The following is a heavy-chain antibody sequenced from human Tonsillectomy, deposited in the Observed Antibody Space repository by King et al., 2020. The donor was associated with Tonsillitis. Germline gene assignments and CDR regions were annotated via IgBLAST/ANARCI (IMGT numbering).Heavy chain of an antibody. V-gene: IGHV4-34*01. CDR1: GGSFSGYY. CDR2: INHSGST. CDR3: ARGWKDYDILTGYYNALDY. Sequence: VQLQQWGAGLLKPSETLSLTCAVYGGSFSGYYWSWIRQPPGKGLEWIGEINHSGSTNYNPSLKSRVTISVDTSKNQFSLKLSSVTAADTAVYYCARGWKDYDILTGYYNALDYWGQGTLVTVSS. J-gene: IGHJ4*02. D-gene: IGHD3-9*01.